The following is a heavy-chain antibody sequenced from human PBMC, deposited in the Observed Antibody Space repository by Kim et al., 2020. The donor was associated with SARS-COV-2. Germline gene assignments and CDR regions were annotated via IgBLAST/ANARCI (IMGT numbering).Heavy chain of an antibody. J-gene: IGHJ6*02. V-gene: IGHV1-8*01. CDR3: ARRPDFWSGYYKGAYYYGMDV. Sequence: ASVKVSCKASGYTFTSYDINWVRQATGQGLEWMGWMNPNSGNTGYAQKFQGRVTMTRNTSISTAYMELSSLRSEDTAVYYCARRPDFWSGYYKGAYYYGMDVWGQGTTVTVSS. CDR2: MNPNSGNT. D-gene: IGHD3-3*01. CDR1: GYTFTSYD.